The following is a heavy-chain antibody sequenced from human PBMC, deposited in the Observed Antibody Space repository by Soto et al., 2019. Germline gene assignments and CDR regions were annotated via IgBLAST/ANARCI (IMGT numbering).Heavy chain of an antibody. Sequence: EVQLVESGGGLIQPGGSLRLSCAVSGFTVSNNYMSWVRQAPGKGLEGVSVIYSGGYTAYGDSVKGRFTISRDNSKNLLIFKMKTVGADATAVFSGATPPGGGGYWGQGTLVTVSS. CDR2: IYSGGYT. D-gene: IGHD3-10*01. V-gene: IGHV3-53*01. J-gene: IGHJ4*02. CDR3: ATPPGGGGY. CDR1: GFTVSNNY.